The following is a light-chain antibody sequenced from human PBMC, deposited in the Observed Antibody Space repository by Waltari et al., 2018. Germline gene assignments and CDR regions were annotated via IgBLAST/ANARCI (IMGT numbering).Light chain of an antibody. Sequence: DIQMTQSPSTLSAFVGERVTITCRASKSISTFLNWYQQRPGKAPELLIYAASSLQSGVPSGFSGSGSGTDFTLTISSLQPEDFATYYCQQSHSPPFTFGPGTKVDIK. CDR3: QQSHSPPFT. CDR2: AAS. V-gene: IGKV1-39*01. J-gene: IGKJ3*01. CDR1: KSISTF.